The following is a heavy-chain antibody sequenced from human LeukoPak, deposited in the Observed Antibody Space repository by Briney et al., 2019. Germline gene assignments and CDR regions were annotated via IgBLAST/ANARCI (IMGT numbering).Heavy chain of an antibody. D-gene: IGHD2-21*02. J-gene: IGHJ3*01. CDR3: ARGGMTAIRSGAFDL. CDR2: LSTNSRYI. V-gene: IGHV3-21*01. Sequence: GESLRLSCAPFGFTFSSYDMAWVRQAPGKGLEWVSSLSTNSRYIYYAVSVKGRFTVSRDNAKNSLYLEMNSLRAEDTAVYYCARGGMTAIRSGAFDLWGQGTMVTVSS. CDR1: GFTFSSYD.